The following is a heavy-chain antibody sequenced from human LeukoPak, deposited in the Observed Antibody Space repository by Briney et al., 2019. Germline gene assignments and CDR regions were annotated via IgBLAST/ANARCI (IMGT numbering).Heavy chain of an antibody. CDR1: GFTFSAFG. Sequence: GGSLRLSCAASGFTFSAFGMHWVRQAPGQGLEWVAFIRHDGSNGYYADSVKDRFTISRDNSKNTLYLQMNSLRAEDTALYYCAKDRLIVALSHVTDAFDIWGQGTMLTVSS. CDR3: AKDRLIVALSHVTDAFDI. V-gene: IGHV3-30*02. J-gene: IGHJ3*02. D-gene: IGHD6-6*01. CDR2: IRHDGSNG.